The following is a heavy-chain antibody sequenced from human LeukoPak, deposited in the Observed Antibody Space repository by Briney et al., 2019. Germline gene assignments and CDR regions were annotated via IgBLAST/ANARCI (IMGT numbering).Heavy chain of an antibody. V-gene: IGHV1-8*03. CDR1: KYTFTDYY. CDR2: INPNSGNT. J-gene: IGHJ4*02. CDR3: ARSRGAARLGY. Sequence: ASVKVSCKASKYTFTDYYMHWVRQAPGQGLEWMGWINPNSGNTGYAQKFQGRVTITRNTSISTAYMELSSLRSEDTAVYYCARSRGAARLGYWGQGTLVTVSS. D-gene: IGHD6-6*01.